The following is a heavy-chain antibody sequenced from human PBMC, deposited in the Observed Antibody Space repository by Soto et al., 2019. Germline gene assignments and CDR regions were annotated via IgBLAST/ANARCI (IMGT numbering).Heavy chain of an antibody. V-gene: IGHV4-59*01. CDR1: GGSMSGYY. J-gene: IGHJ3*02. Sequence: QVQLQESGPGLEKASETLSLTCTVSGGSMSGYYWSWIRQPPGKGLEWLGLIYDSWTTNYNPSLKSRGTISIDPSKNQFSLKLTSVTAADTAVYYCARVSHIVVVPAVRGAFDIWGQGTMITVPS. D-gene: IGHD2-21*02. CDR2: IYDSWTT. CDR3: ARVSHIVVVPAVRGAFDI.